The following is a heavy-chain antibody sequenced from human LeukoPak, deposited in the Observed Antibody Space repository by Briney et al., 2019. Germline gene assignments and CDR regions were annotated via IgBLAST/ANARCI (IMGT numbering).Heavy chain of an antibody. CDR3: ARDLFAADYYYYYGMDV. J-gene: IGHJ6*02. CDR2: ISYDGSNK. CDR1: GFTFSSYA. V-gene: IGHV3-30*04. D-gene: IGHD3-3*01. Sequence: PGGSLRLPCAASGFTFSSYAMHWVRQAPGKGLEWVAVISYDGSNKYYADSVKGRFTISRDNSKNTLYLQMNSLRAEDTAVYYCARDLFAADYYYYYGMDVWGQGTTVTVSS.